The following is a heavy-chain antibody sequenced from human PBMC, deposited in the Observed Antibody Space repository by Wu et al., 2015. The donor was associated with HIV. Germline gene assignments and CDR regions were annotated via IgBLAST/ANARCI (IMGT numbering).Heavy chain of an antibody. J-gene: IGHJ4*02. CDR1: GYTFTSYY. D-gene: IGHD6-19*01. Sequence: QVQLVQSGAEVKKPGSSVKVSCKASGYTFTSYYMHWVRQAPGQGLEWMGIINPSGGSTSYAQKFQGRVTMTRDTSTSTVYMELSSLRSEDTAVYYCARDMEQWLAQHEFDYVGPGNAGPPSPQ. CDR2: INPSGGST. V-gene: IGHV1-46*01. CDR3: ARDMEQWLAQHEFDY.